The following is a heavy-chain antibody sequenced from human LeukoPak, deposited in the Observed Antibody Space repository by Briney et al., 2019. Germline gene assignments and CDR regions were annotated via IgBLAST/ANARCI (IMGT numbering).Heavy chain of an antibody. CDR1: GFTFSSYS. CDR3: ARDRSNIFGELLFN. CDR2: ISSSSSYI. D-gene: IGHD3-10*02. Sequence: GGSLRLSCAASGFTFSSYSMNWVRQAPGKGLEWVSSISSSSSYIYYADSVKGRFTISRDNAKNSLYLQMNSLRAEHTAVYYCARDRSNIFGELLFNWGQGTLVTVSS. J-gene: IGHJ4*02. V-gene: IGHV3-21*01.